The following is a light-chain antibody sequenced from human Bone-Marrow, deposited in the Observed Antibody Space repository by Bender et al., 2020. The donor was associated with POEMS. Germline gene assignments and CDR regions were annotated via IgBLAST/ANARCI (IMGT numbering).Light chain of an antibody. J-gene: IGLJ3*02. V-gene: IGLV2-23*01. Sequence: QSALAQPASVSGSPGQSITISCTGTSSDVGNYYLVSWYQQQPGKAPKLLIYEGSKRPSGVPDRFSGSKSGNTASLTISGLQAEDEADYYCCSYAGRSILWVFGGGTQLTVL. CDR2: EGS. CDR1: SSDVGNYYL. CDR3: CSYAGRSILWV.